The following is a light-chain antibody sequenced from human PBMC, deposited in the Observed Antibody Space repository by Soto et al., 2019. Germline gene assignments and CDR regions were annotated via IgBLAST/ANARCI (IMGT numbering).Light chain of an antibody. J-gene: IGKJ4*01. CDR2: GAS. CDR1: QSVSSN. Sequence: EKALTQSPVTLSLSPGERATLSCRASQSVSSNLAWYQQRPGQAPRLLIYGASTRASGVPDRFSGSGSGTEFILTISSLQSEDSAVYYCQQYDVWPALTFGGGSKGDI. V-gene: IGKV3-15*01. CDR3: QQYDVWPALT.